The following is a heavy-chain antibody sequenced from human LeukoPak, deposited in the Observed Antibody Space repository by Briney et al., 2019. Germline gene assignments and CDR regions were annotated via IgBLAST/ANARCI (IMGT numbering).Heavy chain of an antibody. D-gene: IGHD1-1*01. J-gene: IGHJ4*02. Sequence: SETLSLTCSVAGGSITSSSHYWGWIRQSPEKGLGWIGSIYNSGSTYYTPSPTSRVTISMDTSRSQFSLKLNSVTAADTAVYYCTRYSFPAWRSFDYWGQGTLVSVS. CDR2: IYNSGST. CDR1: GGSITSSSHY. V-gene: IGHV4-39*01. CDR3: TRYSFPAWRSFDY.